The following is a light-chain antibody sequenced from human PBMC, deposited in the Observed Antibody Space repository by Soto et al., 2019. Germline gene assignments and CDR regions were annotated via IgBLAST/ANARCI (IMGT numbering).Light chain of an antibody. CDR3: QQYNSFAPYS. CDR1: HTIATY. V-gene: IGKV1-39*01. J-gene: IGKJ2*03. CDR2: GAS. Sequence: IQMTQSPSSLSASVGDGVTLTCRASHTIATYLNWYQQKPGQVPEVLIYGASRLHVGVPSRFTGSGYGTDFTLTINNLQPDDFASYYCQQYNSFAPYSFGQGTKLEI.